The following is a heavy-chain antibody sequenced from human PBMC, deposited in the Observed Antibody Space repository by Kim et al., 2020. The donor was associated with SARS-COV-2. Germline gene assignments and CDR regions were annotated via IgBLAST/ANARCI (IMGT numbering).Heavy chain of an antibody. Sequence: GGSLRLSCAASGFTFSGSAMHWVSQASGKGLEWVGRIRSKANSYATAYAASVKGRFTISRDDSKNTAYLQMNSLKTEDTAVYYCTRHAAVDYGDPFDYWGQGTLVTVSS. CDR1: GFTFSGSA. CDR3: TRHAAVDYGDPFDY. J-gene: IGHJ4*02. V-gene: IGHV3-73*01. D-gene: IGHD4-17*01. CDR2: IRSKANSYAT.